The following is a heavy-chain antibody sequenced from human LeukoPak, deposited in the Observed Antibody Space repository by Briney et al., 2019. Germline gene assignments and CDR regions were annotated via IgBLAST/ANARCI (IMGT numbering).Heavy chain of an antibody. CDR1: GFTFSSYA. V-gene: IGHV3-23*01. D-gene: IGHD2-21*01. CDR3: AKANCGGDCRGYYFDY. CDR2: ISGSGGST. Sequence: GGSLRLSCAASGFTFSSYAMGWVRQAPGKGLEWVSAISGSGGSTYYADSVKGRFTISRDNSKNTLYLQMNSLRAEDTAVYYCAKANCGGDCRGYYFDYWGQGTLVTVSS. J-gene: IGHJ4*02.